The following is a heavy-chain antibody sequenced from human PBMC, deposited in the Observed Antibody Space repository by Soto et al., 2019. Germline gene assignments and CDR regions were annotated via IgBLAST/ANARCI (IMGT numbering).Heavy chain of an antibody. Sequence: PSETLSLTCTVSGGSISSGSYYWSWIRQPPGKGLEWIGYIYYSGSTNYNPSLKSRVTISVDTSKNQFSLKLSSVTAADTAVYYCAREDYYDSSGPYYYYGMDVWGQGTTVTVSS. D-gene: IGHD3-22*01. V-gene: IGHV4-61*01. J-gene: IGHJ6*02. CDR2: IYYSGST. CDR3: AREDYYDSSGPYYYYGMDV. CDR1: GGSISSGSYY.